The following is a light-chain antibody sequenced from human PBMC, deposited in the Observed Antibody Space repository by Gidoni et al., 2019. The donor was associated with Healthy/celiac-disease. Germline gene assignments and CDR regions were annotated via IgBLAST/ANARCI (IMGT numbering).Light chain of an antibody. V-gene: IGKV3-20*01. CDR2: GAS. Sequence: DIVLTQSPGPLSLSPGERATLSCRASQSVSSSYLAWYQQKPGQAPRLLICGASSRATGIPDRFSGSGSGTDFTLTISRLEPEDFAVYYCQQYGSSPPITFGQGTRLEIK. J-gene: IGKJ5*01. CDR3: QQYGSSPPIT. CDR1: QSVSSSY.